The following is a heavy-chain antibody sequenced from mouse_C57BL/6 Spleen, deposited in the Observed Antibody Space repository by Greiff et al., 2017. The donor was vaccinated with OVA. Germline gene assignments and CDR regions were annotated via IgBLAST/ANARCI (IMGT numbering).Heavy chain of an antibody. J-gene: IGHJ2*01. D-gene: IGHD1-1*01. CDR2: IYPGDGDT. V-gene: IGHV1-82*01. Sequence: VKLVESGPELVKPGASVKISCKASGYAFSSSWMNWVKQRPGKGLEWIGRIYPGDGDTNYNGKFKGKATLTADKSSSTAYMQLSSLTSEDSAVYFCARSPYYYGSTNYFDYWAKAPLSQSPQ. CDR1: GYAFSSSW. CDR3: ARSPYYYGSTNYFDY.